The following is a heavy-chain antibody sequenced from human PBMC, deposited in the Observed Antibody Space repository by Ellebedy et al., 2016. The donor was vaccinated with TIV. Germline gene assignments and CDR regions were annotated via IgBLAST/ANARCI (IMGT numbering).Heavy chain of an antibody. CDR2: INEDGTKK. V-gene: IGHV3-7*01. CDR3: ARAIYGASNL. Sequence: GESLKISCTASGFTLSNYWMTWVRQAPGKGLEWVANINEDGTKKHYVDSVNGRFTISRDNAGNSLYLQMKGLGAEDTAVYYCARAIYGASNLWGRGTLATVSS. D-gene: IGHD4-17*01. CDR1: GFTLSNYW. J-gene: IGHJ2*01.